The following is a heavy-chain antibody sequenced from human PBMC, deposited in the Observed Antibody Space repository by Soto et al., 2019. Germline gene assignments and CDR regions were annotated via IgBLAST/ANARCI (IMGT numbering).Heavy chain of an antibody. CDR3: AKTDQVHPQSSGWANRFDY. V-gene: IGHV3-23*01. Sequence: EVQLLESGGGLVHPGGSLRLSCAASGFTFSSYAMTWVRQAPGKGLEWVSTISRSGDSTYYRDSVKGRFTISRDNSKNTVYLQMNSLRAEDTAGYYCAKTDQVHPQSSGWANRFDYWGQGTLVTVSS. J-gene: IGHJ4*02. CDR2: ISRSGDST. D-gene: IGHD6-19*01. CDR1: GFTFSSYA.